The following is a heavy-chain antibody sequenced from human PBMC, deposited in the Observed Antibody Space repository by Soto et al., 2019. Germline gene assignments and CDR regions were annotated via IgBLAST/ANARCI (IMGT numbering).Heavy chain of an antibody. V-gene: IGHV4-4*02. J-gene: IGHJ4*02. CDR3: ASRDPGTSVDY. D-gene: IGHD1-7*01. Sequence: ETLSLTCAVSCGSFTSNNWWTWVRQPPGQGLEWIGEIYRTGSTNYNPSLKSRVTISLDKSENQFSLEVTSLTAADTAVYYCASRDPGTSVDYWGQGTLVTVSS. CDR2: IYRTGST. CDR1: CGSFTSNNW.